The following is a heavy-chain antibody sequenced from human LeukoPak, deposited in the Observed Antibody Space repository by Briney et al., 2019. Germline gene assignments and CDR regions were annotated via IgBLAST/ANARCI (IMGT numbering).Heavy chain of an antibody. Sequence: GASVKVSCKASGYTFTSYYMHWVRQAPGQGLEWMGIINPSGGSTSYAQKFQGRVTMTRDTSTSTVYMELSSLRSEDTAVYYCARGWVEGSGWYLYYYGMDVWGQGTTVTVSS. J-gene: IGHJ6*02. CDR2: INPSGGST. V-gene: IGHV1-46*01. CDR1: GYTFTSYY. D-gene: IGHD6-19*01. CDR3: ARGWVEGSGWYLYYYGMDV.